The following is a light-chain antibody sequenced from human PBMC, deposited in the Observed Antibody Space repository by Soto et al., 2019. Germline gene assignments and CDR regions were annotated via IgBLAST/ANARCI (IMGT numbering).Light chain of an antibody. CDR3: QTWGTGIHV. CDR1: SGHSSYA. Sequence: QLVLTQSPSASASLGASVKLTCTLSSGHSSYAIAWHQQQPEKGPRYLMKLNSDGSHSKGDGNPDRFSGSSSGAERYLTSSSLQSEDEADYYCQTWGTGIHVFGGGTQLTVL. V-gene: IGLV4-69*01. CDR2: LNSDGSH. J-gene: IGLJ7*01.